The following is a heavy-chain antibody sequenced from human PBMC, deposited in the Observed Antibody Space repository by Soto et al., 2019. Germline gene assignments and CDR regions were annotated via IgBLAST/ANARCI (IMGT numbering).Heavy chain of an antibody. CDR2: IIPIFGTA. D-gene: IGHD3-22*01. CDR1: GGTFSSYA. Sequence: QVQLVQSGAEVKKPGSSVKVSCKASGGTFSSYAISWVRQAPGQGLEWMGGIIPIFGTANYAQKFQGRVTITGDESTSTAYMELSSLRSEDTAVYYCARGRRVVVILAHDAFDIWGQGTMVTVSS. V-gene: IGHV1-69*12. CDR3: ARGRRVVVILAHDAFDI. J-gene: IGHJ3*02.